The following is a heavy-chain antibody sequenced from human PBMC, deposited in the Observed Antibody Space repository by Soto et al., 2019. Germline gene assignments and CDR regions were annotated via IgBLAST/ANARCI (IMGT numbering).Heavy chain of an antibody. D-gene: IGHD3-22*01. V-gene: IGHV1-2*02. J-gene: IGHJ4*02. CDR1: GYTFSGNY. CDR2: INPKNGAT. Sequence: ASGKVACKDAGYTFSGNYMHWVRRAPGQGLEWMGWINPKNGATNSEQKFQGRITMTWDTSTSTGYMELTRLRSDDTAVYYCAPHHYDSSGFFDYWGQGTLVTVSS. CDR3: APHHYDSSGFFDY.